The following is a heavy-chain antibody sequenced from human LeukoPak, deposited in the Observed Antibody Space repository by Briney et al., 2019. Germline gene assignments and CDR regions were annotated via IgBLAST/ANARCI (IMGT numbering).Heavy chain of an antibody. CDR1: GGTFSSYA. J-gene: IGHJ4*02. Sequence: GASVKVSCKASGGTFSSYAISWVRQAPGQGLEWMGRIIPILGIANYAQKFQGRVTITADKSTSTAYMELSSLRSEDTAVYYCARGGMSSGWYHFDYWGQGTLVTVSS. CDR3: ARGGMSSGWYHFDY. V-gene: IGHV1-69*04. CDR2: IIPILGIA. D-gene: IGHD6-19*01.